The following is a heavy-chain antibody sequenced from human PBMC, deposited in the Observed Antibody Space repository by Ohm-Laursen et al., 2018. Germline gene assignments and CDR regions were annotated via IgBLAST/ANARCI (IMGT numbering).Heavy chain of an antibody. CDR3: ARDDYGGNQHYYYGMDV. CDR1: GGSISSYY. Sequence: SETLSLTCTVSGGSISSYYWSWIRQPPGKGLEWIGYIYYSGSTNYNPSLKSRVTISVDTSKNQFSLKLSSVTAADTAVYYCARDDYGGNQHYYYGMDVWGQGTTVTVSS. CDR2: IYYSGST. J-gene: IGHJ6*02. V-gene: IGHV4-59*01. D-gene: IGHD4-23*01.